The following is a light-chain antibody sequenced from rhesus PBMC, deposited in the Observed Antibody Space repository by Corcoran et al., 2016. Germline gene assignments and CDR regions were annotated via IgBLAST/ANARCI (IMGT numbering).Light chain of an antibody. V-gene: IGKV1-69*01. CDR2: RAS. Sequence: DIQMTQSPSSLSASVGDRVTITCRASQGISKWVAWYQQKPGKAPKLLIYRASNLEAGVPSRFSGSGSGTDFNLTVSSLQPEDFATYYCQQYDSFPWTFAQGTQVEFK. J-gene: IGKJ1*01. CDR1: QGISKW. CDR3: QQYDSFPWT.